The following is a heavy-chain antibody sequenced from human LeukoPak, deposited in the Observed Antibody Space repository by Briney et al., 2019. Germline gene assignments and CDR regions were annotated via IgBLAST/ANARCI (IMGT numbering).Heavy chain of an antibody. CDR3: ARRFRGGSYFYFDY. V-gene: IGHV4-34*01. Sequence: SETLSLTCAVYGGSFSGYYWSWIRQPPGKGLEWIGEINHSGSTNYNPSLKSRVTISLDTSKNQFSLKLSSVTAADTAVYYCARRFRGGSYFYFDYWGQGTLVTVSS. J-gene: IGHJ4*02. CDR2: INHSGST. D-gene: IGHD1-26*01. CDR1: GGSFSGYY.